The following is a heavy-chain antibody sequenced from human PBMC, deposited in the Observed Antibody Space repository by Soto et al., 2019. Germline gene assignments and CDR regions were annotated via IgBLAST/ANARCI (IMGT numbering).Heavy chain of an antibody. CDR2: SRDKINGYTT. V-gene: IGHV3-72*01. Sequence: EVQLVESGGGLVQPGGSLRLSCSASGFSCTDHHMDWVRQAPGKGLEWVGRSRDKINGYTTEYAASVKGRFNISRDESQNSLYLQMNSLKTEDTAMYYCARNLRLGGYYMDVWGKGPTVIVSS. J-gene: IGHJ6*03. CDR3: ARNLRLGGYYMDV. D-gene: IGHD3-16*01. CDR1: GFSCTDHH.